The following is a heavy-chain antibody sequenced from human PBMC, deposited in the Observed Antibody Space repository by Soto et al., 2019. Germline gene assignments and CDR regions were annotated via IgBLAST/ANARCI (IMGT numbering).Heavy chain of an antibody. V-gene: IGHV4-61*08. J-gene: IGHJ4*02. Sequence: SETLSLTXTVSGGSVNSDDFYWSWIRQPPGRGLEWIGYIYYTGSTNYNPSLKSRVTMSIDTSRNQFSLKLSSVTAADTAVYYCAREFSNSPEAFDSWGQGSLVTVSS. CDR3: AREFSNSPEAFDS. CDR2: IYYTGST. CDR1: GGSVNSDDFY. D-gene: IGHD6-6*01.